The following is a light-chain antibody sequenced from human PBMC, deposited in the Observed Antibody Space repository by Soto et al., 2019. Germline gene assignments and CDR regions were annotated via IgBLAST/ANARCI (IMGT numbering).Light chain of an antibody. Sequence: TQSPGTVSLSPGERATLSCRTSQSVTSSYLAWYQQKPGKAPKLLIYAASTLQSGVPSRFSGSGSGTDFTLTISCLQSEHFATYYSAQCYSYPWPFGQG. J-gene: IGKJ1*01. CDR1: QSVTSSY. CDR2: AAS. V-gene: IGKV1-8*01. CDR3: AQCYSYPWP.